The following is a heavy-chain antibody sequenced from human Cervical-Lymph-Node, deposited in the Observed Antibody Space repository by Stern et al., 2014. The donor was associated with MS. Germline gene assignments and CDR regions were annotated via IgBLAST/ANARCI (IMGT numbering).Heavy chain of an antibody. V-gene: IGHV3-23*04. CDR2: ISDSGVYT. J-gene: IGHJ6*02. Sequence: EVQLVESGGGLVQPGGSLRLSCAASGFTFSTYAFSWVRLAPGKGLEWVSSISDSGVYTYYADSVKGRFTISRDNSKSMLYLEMQSLRAEDTAVYHCAKDLGRGVVVVPLYGLDVWGQGTTVTVSS. CDR1: GFTFSTYA. CDR3: AKDLGRGVVVVPLYGLDV. D-gene: IGHD2-2*01.